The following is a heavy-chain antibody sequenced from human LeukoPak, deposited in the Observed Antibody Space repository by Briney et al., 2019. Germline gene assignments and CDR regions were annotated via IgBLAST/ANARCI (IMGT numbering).Heavy chain of an antibody. V-gene: IGHV3-74*01. CDR2: IYTGGSSP. Sequence: GGSLRLSCAVSGFTLSSYWMHWVRQAPGKGLEWVSRIYTGGSSPTYAESLKGRVTISRDNAKNTLYLQVNSLRAEDTAVYYCVRGNSGYGNFDYWGQGTLVTVSS. CDR1: GFTLSSYW. CDR3: VRGNSGYGNFDY. J-gene: IGHJ4*02. D-gene: IGHD5-12*01.